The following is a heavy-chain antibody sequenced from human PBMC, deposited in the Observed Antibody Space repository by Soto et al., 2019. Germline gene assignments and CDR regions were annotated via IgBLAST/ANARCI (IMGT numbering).Heavy chain of an antibody. CDR1: GFTFSSYS. CDR2: ISSSSSTI. J-gene: IGHJ4*02. V-gene: IGHV3-48*02. D-gene: IGHD3-22*01. Sequence: GGSLRLSCAASGFTFSSYSMNWVRQAPGKGLEWVSYISSSSSTIYYADSVKGRFTISRDNAKNSLYLQMNSLRDEDTAVYYCARDGDYDFWSGYYIGRINTYYYDSSGYYDYWGQGTLVTVSS. CDR3: ARDGDYDFWSGYYIGRINTYYYDSSGYYDY.